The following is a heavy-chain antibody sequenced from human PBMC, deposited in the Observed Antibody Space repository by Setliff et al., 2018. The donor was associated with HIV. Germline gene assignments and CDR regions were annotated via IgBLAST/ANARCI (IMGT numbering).Heavy chain of an antibody. CDR2: IYYSGST. J-gene: IGHJ5*02. D-gene: IGHD6-19*01. V-gene: IGHV4-39*07. Sequence: SETLSLTCTVSGGSISSSSYYWGWIRQPPGKGLEWIGSIYYSGSTYYNPSLKSRVTISVDTSKNQFSLKLSSVTAADTAVYYCASTGYSSGGSEPFDTWGQGILVTVSS. CDR3: ASTGYSSGGSEPFDT. CDR1: GGSISSSSYY.